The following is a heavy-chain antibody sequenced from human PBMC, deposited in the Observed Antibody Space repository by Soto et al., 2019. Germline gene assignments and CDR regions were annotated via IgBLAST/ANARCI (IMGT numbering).Heavy chain of an antibody. CDR1: GFNLDTYG. D-gene: IGHD2-21*01. CDR2: SWHDGRHL. J-gene: IGHJ3*01. Sequence: QEQLVESGGGMVQPGGSLRLSCAVSGFNLDTYGMHWVRQAAGQGLEWVAVSWHDGRHLDYADSVRGRFTVFRDDSKNTLFLEMNGLRGDDTAVYYCARDWGACTPGECYSHGFDLWGQGTLVTVSS. CDR3: ARDWGACTPGECYSHGFDL. V-gene: IGHV3-33*01.